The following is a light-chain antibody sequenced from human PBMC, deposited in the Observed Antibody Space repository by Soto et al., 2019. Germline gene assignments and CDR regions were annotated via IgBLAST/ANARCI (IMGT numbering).Light chain of an antibody. CDR3: AAWDDRLSGPV. CDR1: SSNIGSNS. V-gene: IGLV1-44*01. CDR2: TNS. J-gene: IGLJ2*01. Sequence: QSVLTQPPSVSGTPGQRVTISCSGSSSNIGSNSINWYQHLPGTAPKLLIYTNSHRPSGVPDRFSGSKSGTSAFLAISGLQTEDEADYYCAAWDDRLSGPVFGGGTKLTVL.